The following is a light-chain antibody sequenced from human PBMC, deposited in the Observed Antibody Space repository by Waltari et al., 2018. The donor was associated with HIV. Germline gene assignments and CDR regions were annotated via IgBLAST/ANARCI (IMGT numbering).Light chain of an antibody. Sequence: QSVLTQPPSASGTPGQRVTIYCSGSNSNIGINYVYWYQQLPGTAPKLLIYWDNQRPSGVPGRFSGSKSGTSASLGIRGLWSEDEADYYCAAWDDSLSGRVFGGGTNLTVL. J-gene: IGLJ3*02. CDR3: AAWDDSLSGRV. CDR2: WDN. CDR1: NSNIGINY. V-gene: IGLV1-47*03.